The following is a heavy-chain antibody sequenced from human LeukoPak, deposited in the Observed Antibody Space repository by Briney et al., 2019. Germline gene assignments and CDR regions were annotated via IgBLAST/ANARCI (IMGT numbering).Heavy chain of an antibody. V-gene: IGHV1-2*02. J-gene: IGHJ4*02. D-gene: IGHD6-13*01. CDR2: INPNRGGT. CDR1: GYTFTAYY. Sequence: ASVKVSCRASGYTFTAYYIHWVRQAPGQGLEWMGWINPNRGGTNYAQKFQGRVTMTRDTSISTAYMELSRLRSDDTAVYYCAYDPGMADVLDDWGQGTLVTVSS. CDR3: AYDPGMADVLDD.